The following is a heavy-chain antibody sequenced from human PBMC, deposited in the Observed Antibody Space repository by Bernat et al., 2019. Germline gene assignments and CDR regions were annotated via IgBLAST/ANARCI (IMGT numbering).Heavy chain of an antibody. CDR2: ISGSGGST. Sequence: EVQLLESGGGLVQPGGSLRLSCAASGFTFSSYAMSWVRQAPGKGLEWVSAISGSGGSTYYAESVKGRFTISRDNSKNTLYLQMNRLSAEDTAVYYCAKDILGARPGYFDYWGQGTLVTVSS. CDR3: AKDILGARPGYFDY. J-gene: IGHJ4*02. CDR1: GFTFSSYA. D-gene: IGHD7-27*01. V-gene: IGHV3-23*01.